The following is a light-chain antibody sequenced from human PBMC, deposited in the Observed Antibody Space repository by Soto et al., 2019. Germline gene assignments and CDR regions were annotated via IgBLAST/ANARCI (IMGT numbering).Light chain of an antibody. Sequence: LTQPASVSGSPGQSITISCTGTSSDIGDSNYVSWYQQHPGKAPKLVIYDVSNRPSGVSNRFSGSKSANTASLTISGLQAEDEADYYCSSFRSSSTSYVFGTVTKVTV. CDR2: DVS. J-gene: IGLJ1*01. V-gene: IGLV2-14*03. CDR3: SSFRSSSTSYV. CDR1: SSDIGDSNY.